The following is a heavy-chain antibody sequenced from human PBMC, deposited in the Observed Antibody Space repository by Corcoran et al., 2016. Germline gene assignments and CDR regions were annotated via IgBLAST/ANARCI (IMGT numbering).Heavy chain of an antibody. Sequence: QVQLQESGPGLVKPSETLSLTCTVSGGSISSYYWSWIRQPAGKGLEWIGRIYTSGSTNYNPSLKSRVTMSVDTSKNQFSLKLSSVTAADTAVYYCARLQPAYCGGDCPTYYYGMDVWGQGTTVTVSS. CDR1: GGSISSYY. D-gene: IGHD2-21*02. CDR3: ARLQPAYCGGDCPTYYYGMDV. CDR2: IYTSGST. V-gene: IGHV4-4*07. J-gene: IGHJ6*02.